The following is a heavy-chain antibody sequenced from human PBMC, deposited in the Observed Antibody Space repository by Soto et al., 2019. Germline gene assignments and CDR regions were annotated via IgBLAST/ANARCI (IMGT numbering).Heavy chain of an antibody. CDR1: GGSISSGDYY. J-gene: IGHJ4*02. CDR2: IYYSRST. Sequence: QVQLQESGPGLVKPSQTLSLTCTVSGGSISSGDYYWSRIRQPPGKGLVWIGYIYYSRSTYYNPCLQCRVTTPVDTSKNQLSLKLSSVTAAGTAVYYCAIYGGNSVFFDYCGQGALVSVST. CDR3: AIYGGNSVFFDY. D-gene: IGHD4-17*01. V-gene: IGHV4-30-4*01.